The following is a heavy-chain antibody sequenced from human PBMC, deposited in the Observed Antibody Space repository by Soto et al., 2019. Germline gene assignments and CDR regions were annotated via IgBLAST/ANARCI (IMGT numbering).Heavy chain of an antibody. J-gene: IGHJ4*02. CDR3: ARDYYFDY. CDR1: VGSISSYY. Sequence: SETLSLTCTVSVGSISSYYWSWIRQPPGKGLEWIGYIYYSGSTNYNPSLKSRVTISVDTSKNQFSLKLSSVTAADTAVYYCARDYYFDYWGQGTLVTVSS. CDR2: IYYSGST. V-gene: IGHV4-59*01.